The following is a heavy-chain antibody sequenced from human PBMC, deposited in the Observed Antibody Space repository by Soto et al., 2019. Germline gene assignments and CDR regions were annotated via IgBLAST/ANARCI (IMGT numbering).Heavy chain of an antibody. V-gene: IGHV4-59*08. Sequence: SETLSLTCTVSGGSISSYYWSWIRQPPGKGLEWIGYIYYSGSTNYNPSLKSRVTISVDTSKNQFSLKLSSVTAADPAVYYCARHARGQMRGFDPWGQGTLVTVSS. CDR3: ARHARGQMRGFDP. CDR2: IYYSGST. J-gene: IGHJ5*02. CDR1: GGSISSYY.